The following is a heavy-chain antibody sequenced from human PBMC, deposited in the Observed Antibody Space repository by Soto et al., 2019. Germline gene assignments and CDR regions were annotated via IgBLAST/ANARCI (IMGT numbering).Heavy chain of an antibody. CDR1: GFTFSSYW. D-gene: IGHD7-27*01. CDR3: ATGDSHAFDI. Sequence: EVQLVESGGGLVQPDGSQRLSCAASGFTFSSYWMHWVRQAPGKGPVWVSRINSDGSSTSYADSVKGRFTISRDNAKNTLYLQINSLRAEDTAVYYCATGDSHAFDIWGQGTMVTVS. V-gene: IGHV3-74*01. J-gene: IGHJ3*02. CDR2: INSDGSST.